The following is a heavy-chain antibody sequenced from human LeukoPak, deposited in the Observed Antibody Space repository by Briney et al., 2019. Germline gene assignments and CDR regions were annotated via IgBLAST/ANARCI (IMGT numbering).Heavy chain of an antibody. D-gene: IGHD4-17*01. CDR2: ITASGGST. J-gene: IGHJ6*02. CDR1: GFTFSTYA. Sequence: GGSLRLSCAASGFTFSTYAMNWVRQAPGKGLEWVSTITASGGSTYYADSVKGRFTISRDNSKNTLYLQMNSLRAEDTAVYYCARGHYGDYSGMDVWGQGTTVTVSS. CDR3: ARGHYGDYSGMDV. V-gene: IGHV3-23*01.